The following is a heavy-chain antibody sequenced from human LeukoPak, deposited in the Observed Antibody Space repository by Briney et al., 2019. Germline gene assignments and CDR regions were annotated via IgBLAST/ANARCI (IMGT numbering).Heavy chain of an antibody. CDR2: INPSGGSS. CDR3: ARSSSPPFEY. D-gene: IGHD6-6*01. V-gene: IGHV1-46*01. J-gene: IGHJ4*02. CDR1: GYTFTSCY. Sequence: GASVKVSCKASGYTFTSCYMHWVRQAPGQGLEWIGIINPSGGSSSYAQKFQGRVTMTRDTSTSTVYMELSSLRSEDTAVYYCARSSSPPFEYWGQGTLVTVSS.